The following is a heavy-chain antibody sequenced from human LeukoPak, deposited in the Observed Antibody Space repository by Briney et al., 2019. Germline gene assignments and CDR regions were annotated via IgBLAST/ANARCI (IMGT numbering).Heavy chain of an antibody. CDR3: ARDVVPATINQYYYYYMDV. V-gene: IGHV3-30*02. Sequence: GGSLRLSCAASGFTFSSFGMHWVRQTPGKGLEWLTFIHNDGITEYYADSVKGRFTISRDNAKNSLYLQMNSLRVEDTAVYYCARDVVPATINQYYYYYMDVWGKGTTVTVSS. CDR1: GFTFSSFG. J-gene: IGHJ6*03. D-gene: IGHD2-2*02. CDR2: IHNDGITE.